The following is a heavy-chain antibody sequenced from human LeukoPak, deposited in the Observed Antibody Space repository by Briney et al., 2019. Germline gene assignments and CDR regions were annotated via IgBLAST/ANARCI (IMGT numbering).Heavy chain of an antibody. CDR1: GGSISSGSYY. J-gene: IGHJ4*02. Sequence: SQTLSLTCTVSGGSISSGSYYWSWIRQPAGKGLEWIGRIYTSGSTNYNPSLKSRVTISVDTSKNQFSLKLSSVTAADTAVYYCARGILQFDYWGQGTLVTVSS. V-gene: IGHV4-61*02. CDR3: ARGILQFDY. D-gene: IGHD2/OR15-2a*01. CDR2: IYTSGST.